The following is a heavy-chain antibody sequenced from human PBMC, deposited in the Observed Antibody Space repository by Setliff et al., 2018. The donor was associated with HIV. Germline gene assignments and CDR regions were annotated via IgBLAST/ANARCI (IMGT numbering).Heavy chain of an antibody. CDR3: ARDHEDSGWYVESVDY. Sequence: GGSLRLSCAASGFTFSGYAMSWVRQSPGKGLEWVSSISSSSSYIYYANSVKGRFTISRDNAKNSLYLQMSSLRAEDTAVYYCARDHEDSGWYVESVDYWGQGTLVTVSS. CDR2: ISSSSSYI. CDR1: GFTFSGYA. J-gene: IGHJ4*02. V-gene: IGHV3-21*01. D-gene: IGHD6-19*01.